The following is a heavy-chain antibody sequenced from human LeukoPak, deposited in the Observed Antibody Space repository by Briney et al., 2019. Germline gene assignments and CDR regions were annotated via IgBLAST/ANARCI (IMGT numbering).Heavy chain of an antibody. Sequence: ASVRVSCKASGYNFIGYYINWVRQAPGQGLERMGWINPNSGGTNYAQKFQGRVTMTRDTSISTAYMELSRLRSDDTAVYYCARDRRQQLALGYWGQGTLVTVSS. J-gene: IGHJ4*02. V-gene: IGHV1-2*02. CDR3: ARDRRQQLALGY. CDR1: GYNFIGYY. CDR2: INPNSGGT. D-gene: IGHD6-13*01.